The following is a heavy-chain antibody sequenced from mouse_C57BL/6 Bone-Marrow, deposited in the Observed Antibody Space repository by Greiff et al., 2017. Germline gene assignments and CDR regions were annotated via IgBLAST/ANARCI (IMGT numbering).Heavy chain of an antibody. CDR1: GFTFSSYA. CDR2: ISDGGSYT. J-gene: IGHJ3*01. V-gene: IGHV5-4*03. CDR3: AGLYPSYSISGAY. Sequence: DVKLVESGGGLVKPGGSLKLSCAASGFTFSSYAMSWVRQTPEKRLEWVATISDGGSYTYYPDNVKGRFTISRDNAKNNLYLQMSHLKSEDTAMYYCAGLYPSYSISGAYWGQGTLVTVSA. D-gene: IGHD2-5*01.